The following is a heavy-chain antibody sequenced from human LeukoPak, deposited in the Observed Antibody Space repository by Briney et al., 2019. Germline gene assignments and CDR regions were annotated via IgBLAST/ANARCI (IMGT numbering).Heavy chain of an antibody. Sequence: SVKVSCKASGGTFSSYAINWVRQAPGQGLEWVGRIIPILDTPNYAQKFQGRVTITADKSTSTAYMELSSLRSEDTAVYYCARDLTSYYYDNNGAFDFWGQGTLVTVSS. CDR3: ARDLTSYYYDNNGAFDF. CDR1: GGTFSSYA. J-gene: IGHJ4*02. CDR2: IIPILDTP. V-gene: IGHV1-69*04. D-gene: IGHD3-22*01.